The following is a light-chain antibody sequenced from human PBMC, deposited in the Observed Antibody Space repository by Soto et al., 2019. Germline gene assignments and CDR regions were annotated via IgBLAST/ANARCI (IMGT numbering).Light chain of an antibody. Sequence: EIVLTQSPATLSLSPGERATLSCRTSQSVGSSLAWYQQKPGQPPRLLIYDSSNRATGIPGSFSGSGSGTDFTLTISSLEPADFAGYYCQQRSLPFTVGGAPTVHIK. CDR2: DSS. J-gene: IGKJ4*01. CDR3: QQRSLPFT. CDR1: QSVGSS. V-gene: IGKV3-11*01.